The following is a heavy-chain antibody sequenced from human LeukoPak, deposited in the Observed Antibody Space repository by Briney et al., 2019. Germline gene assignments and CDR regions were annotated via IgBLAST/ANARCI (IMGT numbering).Heavy chain of an antibody. D-gene: IGHD6-19*01. V-gene: IGHV3-73*01. CDR2: IRGKANSYAT. CDR1: GFTFSGSV. J-gene: IGHJ4*02. CDR3: TTLSYSSGWYVEDY. Sequence: PGGSLRLSCAASGFTFSGSVMHWVRQASGKGLEWVGRIRGKANSYATAYAASVKGRFTISRDDSKNTAYLQMNSLKTEDTAVYYCTTLSYSSGWYVEDYWGQGTLVTVSS.